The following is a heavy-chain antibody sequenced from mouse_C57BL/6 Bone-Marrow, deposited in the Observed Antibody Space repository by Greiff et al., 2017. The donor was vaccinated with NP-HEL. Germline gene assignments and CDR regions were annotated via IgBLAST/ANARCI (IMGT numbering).Heavy chain of an antibody. CDR3: ARREGNPFGY. CDR1: GFTFSSYA. D-gene: IGHD2-1*01. V-gene: IGHV5-4*03. CDR2: ISDGGSYT. Sequence: EVMLVESGGGLVKPGGSLKLSCAASGFTFSSYAMSWVRQTPEKRLEWVATISDGGSYTYYPDNVKGRFTISRDNAKNNLYLQMSHLKSEDTAMYYCARREGNPFGYWGQGTLVTVSA. J-gene: IGHJ3*01.